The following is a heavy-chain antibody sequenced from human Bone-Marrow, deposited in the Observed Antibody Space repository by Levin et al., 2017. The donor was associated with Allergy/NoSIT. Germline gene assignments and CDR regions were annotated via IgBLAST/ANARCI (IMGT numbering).Heavy chain of an antibody. Sequence: GESLKISCKASGYSLTSYWIGWVRQMPGKGLEWMGIIYPGDSETRFSPSFQGQVTISADKSISTAYLQWSSLKASDTAMYYCARSRGYCSSSNCALFDYWGQGTLVTVSS. CDR2: IYPGDSET. V-gene: IGHV5-51*01. D-gene: IGHD2-2*01. CDR3: ARSRGYCSSSNCALFDY. J-gene: IGHJ4*02. CDR1: GYSLTSYW.